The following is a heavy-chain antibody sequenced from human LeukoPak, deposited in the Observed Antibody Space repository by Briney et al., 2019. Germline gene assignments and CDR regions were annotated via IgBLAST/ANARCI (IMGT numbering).Heavy chain of an antibody. CDR2: IWSDGSNK. D-gene: IGHD3-9*01. J-gene: IGHJ3*02. CDR1: GFSLGNYA. CDR3: AREADLLPAADAFDI. Sequence: PGRSLRLSCAASGFSLGNYAMQWVRQAPGQGLEWVAVIWSDGSNKYYADSVKGRFTISRDKSKNTLSLQMNSLRAEDTAVYYRAREADLLPAADAFDIWGQGTLVTISS. V-gene: IGHV3-33*08.